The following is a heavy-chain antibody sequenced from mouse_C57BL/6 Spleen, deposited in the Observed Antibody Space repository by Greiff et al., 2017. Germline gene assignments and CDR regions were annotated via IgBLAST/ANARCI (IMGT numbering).Heavy chain of an antibody. CDR2: ISSGSSTI. CDR1: GFTFSDYG. D-gene: IGHD1-1*01. V-gene: IGHV5-17*01. Sequence: EVHLVESGGGLVKPGGSLKLSCAASGFTFSDYGMHWVRQAPEKGLEWVAYISSGSSTIYYADTVKGRFTISRDNAKNTLFLQRTSVRSEDTAMYYCARGKGLRGAMDYCGQGTSVTVSS. J-gene: IGHJ4*01. CDR3: ARGKGLRGAMDY.